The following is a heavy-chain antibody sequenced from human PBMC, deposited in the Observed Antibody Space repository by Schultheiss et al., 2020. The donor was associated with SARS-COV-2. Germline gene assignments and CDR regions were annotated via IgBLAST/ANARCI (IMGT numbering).Heavy chain of an antibody. D-gene: IGHD1-7*01. Sequence: GGSLRLSCAASGFTFSSYDMHWVRQATGKGLEWVSAIGTAGDPYYPGSVKGRFTISRENAKNSLYLQMNSLRAGDTAVYYCARASGTGTTRPFDYWGQGTLVTVSS. V-gene: IGHV3-13*05. J-gene: IGHJ4*02. CDR3: ARASGTGTTRPFDY. CDR1: GFTFSSYD. CDR2: IGTAGDP.